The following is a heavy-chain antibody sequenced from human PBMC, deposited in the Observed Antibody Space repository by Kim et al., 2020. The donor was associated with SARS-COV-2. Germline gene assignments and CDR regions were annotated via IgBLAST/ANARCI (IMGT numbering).Heavy chain of an antibody. CDR1: GFTFSSYS. D-gene: IGHD1-26*01. V-gene: IGHV3-21*01. CDR2: ISSSSSYI. J-gene: IGHJ6*02. CDR3: ARVQTDMAGMVGADV. Sequence: GGSLRLSCAASGFTFSSYSMNWVRQAPGKGLEWVSSISSSSSYIYYADSVKGRFTISRDNAKNSLYLQMNSLRAEDTAVYYCARVQTDMAGMVGADVWGQGTTVTVSS.